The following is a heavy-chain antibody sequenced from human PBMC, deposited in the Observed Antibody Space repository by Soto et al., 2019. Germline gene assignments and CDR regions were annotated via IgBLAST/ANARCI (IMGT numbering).Heavy chain of an antibody. CDR3: ARGREGGYFDY. D-gene: IGHD1-26*01. Sequence: SETLSLTCTVSGGSISTYYWSWIRQPPGKGLEWIGHVYNSGNTDYSHSLKSRVTTSVDTTKNQFSLKLTSVTAADTAVYYCARGREGGYFDYWGEGTLVTVP. J-gene: IGHJ4*02. CDR2: VYNSGNT. CDR1: GGSISTYY. V-gene: IGHV4-59*01.